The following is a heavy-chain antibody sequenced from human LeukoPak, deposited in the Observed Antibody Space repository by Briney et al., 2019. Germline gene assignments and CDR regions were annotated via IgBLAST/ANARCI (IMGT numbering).Heavy chain of an antibody. D-gene: IGHD6-13*01. CDR2: IRYDGSNK. CDR3: AKDPWAAARSWFDP. CDR1: GFTFSNYG. Sequence: GGSLRLSCAASGFTFSNYGIHWVRQAPGKGLEWVAFIRYDGSNKYYADSVKGRFTISRDNSKNTLYLQMNSLRAEDTAVYYCAKDPWAAARSWFDPWGQGTLVTVSS. V-gene: IGHV3-30*02. J-gene: IGHJ5*02.